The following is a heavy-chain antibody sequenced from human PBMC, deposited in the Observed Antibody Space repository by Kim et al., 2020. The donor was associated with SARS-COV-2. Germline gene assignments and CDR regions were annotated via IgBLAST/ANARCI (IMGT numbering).Heavy chain of an antibody. D-gene: IGHD2-2*02. CDR3: AGTYRDCSSTSCYTKDSGAFDI. CDR2: ISSSGSTI. CDR1: GFTFSSYE. J-gene: IGHJ3*02. Sequence: GGSLRLSCAASGFTFSSYEMNWVRQAPGKGLEWVSYISSSGSTIYYADSVKGRFTISRDNAKNSLYLQMNSLRAEDTAVYYCAGTYRDCSSTSCYTKDSGAFDIWGQGTMVTVSS. V-gene: IGHV3-48*03.